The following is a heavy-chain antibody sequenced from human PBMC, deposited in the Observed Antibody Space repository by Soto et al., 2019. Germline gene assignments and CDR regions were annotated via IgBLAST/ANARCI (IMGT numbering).Heavy chain of an antibody. CDR2: FDPEDGET. J-gene: IGHJ6*02. D-gene: IGHD2-15*01. CDR3: ATTGSGSRYYYDARYL. Sequence: ASFKVSCEVSADTLTELSMHWVRQAPGKGLEWRGGFDPEDGETIYAQKFQGRVNMTEDTSTDTAYMELSSLKTENTDVYYCATTGSGSRYYYDARYLWGQGTTVTVSS. V-gene: IGHV1-24*01. CDR1: ADTLTELS.